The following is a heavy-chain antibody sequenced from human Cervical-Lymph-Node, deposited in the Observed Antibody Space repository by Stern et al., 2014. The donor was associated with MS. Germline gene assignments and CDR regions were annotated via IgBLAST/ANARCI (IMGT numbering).Heavy chain of an antibody. CDR2: IWPGDSDT. Sequence: EVQLVQSGAEVRKPGESLKISCKGSGSSFTTYWIVWVRQMPGKGLEWMGIIWPGDSDTIYSPSFQGQVTISAEKSSSTAYLQWNTLKASDTAMYYCATTRGQWLPPDYWGQGTLVTVSS. D-gene: IGHD3-22*01. CDR1: GSSFTTYW. V-gene: IGHV5-51*01. J-gene: IGHJ4*02. CDR3: ATTRGQWLPPDY.